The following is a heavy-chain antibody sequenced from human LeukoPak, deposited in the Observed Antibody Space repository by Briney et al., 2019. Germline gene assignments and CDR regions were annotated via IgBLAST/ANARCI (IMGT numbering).Heavy chain of an antibody. D-gene: IGHD3-9*01. CDR2: ISSSSSYI. J-gene: IGHJ6*02. CDR3: TRDLMDYDVSTGLHHYYMDV. CDR1: GFTFSSYS. Sequence: PGGSLRLSSAASGFTFSSYSMNWVRQAPGKGLEWVSSISSSSSYIYYADSVKGRFTISRDNAKNSLYLQMNSLRAEDTAVYYCTRDLMDYDVSTGLHHYYMDVWGQGTTVTVSS. V-gene: IGHV3-21*01.